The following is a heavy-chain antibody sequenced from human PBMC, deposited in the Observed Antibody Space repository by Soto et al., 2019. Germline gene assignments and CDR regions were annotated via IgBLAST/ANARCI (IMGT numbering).Heavy chain of an antibody. CDR2: INHSGST. J-gene: IGHJ4*02. CDR1: GGSGGSFSGYY. Sequence: SETLSLTCAVYGGSGGSFSGYYWSWIRQPPGKGLEWIGEINHSGSTNYNPSLKSRVTISVDTSKNQFSLNPSSVTAADTAVYYCARTDSSGYYFVYWGQGTLVTVSS. CDR3: ARTDSSGYYFVY. V-gene: IGHV4-34*01. D-gene: IGHD3-22*01.